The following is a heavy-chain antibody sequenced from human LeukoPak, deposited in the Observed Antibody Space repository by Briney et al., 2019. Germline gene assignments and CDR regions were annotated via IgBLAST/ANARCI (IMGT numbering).Heavy chain of an antibody. Sequence: GGSLRLSCAVSGFRVSDYYVSWVRQAPGKGLEWVGLIRDSGEAFYADFARGRFAISRDESENTLYLQMNSLRVEDTAVYFCARDRAANQDWVEFDPWGQGTPVIVSS. J-gene: IGHJ5*02. CDR2: IRDSGEA. V-gene: IGHV3-66*03. CDR3: ARDRAANQDWVEFDP. CDR1: GFRVSDYY. D-gene: IGHD3/OR15-3a*01.